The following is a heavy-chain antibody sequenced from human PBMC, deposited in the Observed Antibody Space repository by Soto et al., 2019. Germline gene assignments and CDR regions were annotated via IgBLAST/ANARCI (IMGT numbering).Heavy chain of an antibody. CDR3: ARLDIVVVPAAYGMDV. CDR1: GGSISSSSYY. CDR2: IYYSGST. J-gene: IGHJ6*02. V-gene: IGHV4-39*01. Sequence: QLQLQESGPGLVKPSETLSLTCTVSGGSISSSSYYWGWIRQPPGKGLEWIGSIYYSGSTYYNPSLKSRVTISVDTSKNQFSLKLSSVTAAATAVYYCARLDIVVVPAAYGMDVWGQGTTVTVSS. D-gene: IGHD2-2*01.